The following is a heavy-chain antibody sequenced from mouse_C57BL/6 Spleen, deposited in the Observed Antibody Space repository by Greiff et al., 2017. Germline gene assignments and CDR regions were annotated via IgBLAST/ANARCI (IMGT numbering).Heavy chain of an antibody. V-gene: IGHV5-17*01. CDR2: ISSGSSTI. Sequence: EVMLVESGGGLVKPGGSLKLSCAASGFTFSDYGMHWVRQAPEKGLEWVAYISSGSSTIYYADTVKGRFTISRDNAKNTLFLQMTSLRSEDTAMYYCARGPLMVTTRGYAMDYWGQGTSVTVSS. J-gene: IGHJ4*01. CDR1: GFTFSDYG. CDR3: ARGPLMVTTRGYAMDY. D-gene: IGHD2-2*01.